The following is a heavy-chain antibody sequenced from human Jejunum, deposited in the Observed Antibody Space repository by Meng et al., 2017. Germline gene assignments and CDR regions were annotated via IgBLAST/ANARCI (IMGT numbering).Heavy chain of an antibody. V-gene: IGHV4-34*01. CDR2: INDNGST. CDR1: GGSISDYY. CDR3: ARGNEYSNYGADF. J-gene: IGHJ4*02. Sequence: QVKLQQWGAGLLQPSETLSLTCAVYGGSISDYYWTWIRQPPGKGLEWIGEINDNGSTNYNPSLKSRVTISVDTSKSQFYLRVSSVTAADTAVYYCARGNEYSNYGADFWGQGTLVTVSS. D-gene: IGHD4-11*01.